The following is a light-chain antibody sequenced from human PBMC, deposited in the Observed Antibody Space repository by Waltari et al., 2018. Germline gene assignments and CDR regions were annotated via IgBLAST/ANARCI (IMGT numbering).Light chain of an antibody. J-gene: IGLJ2*01. V-gene: IGLV2-11*01. Sequence: QSALTQPRSVSGSPGQSVTIPCTGSSSDVGGYNYASWYQQYPGKAPKLMIYDVTKRPSGVPDRFSGSKSGNTAYLTISGLQAEDEADYSCCSYAGSNMVFGGGTELTVL. CDR2: DVT. CDR3: CSYAGSNMV. CDR1: SSDVGGYNY.